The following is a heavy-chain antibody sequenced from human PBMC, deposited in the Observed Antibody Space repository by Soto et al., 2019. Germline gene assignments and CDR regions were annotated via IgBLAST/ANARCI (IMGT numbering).Heavy chain of an antibody. Sequence: SVKVSCKDSGGTFSRYAMRWVRQAPGQRLEWMGGIIPIFGTANYAQKFQGRVTITADESTSTAYMERSSLRSEDTAVYYCARGGTVVSFSAFDIWGQAIMVTVS. J-gene: IGHJ3*02. CDR2: IIPIFGTA. CDR3: ARGGTVVSFSAFDI. V-gene: IGHV1-69*13. D-gene: IGHD2-15*01. CDR1: GGTFSRYA.